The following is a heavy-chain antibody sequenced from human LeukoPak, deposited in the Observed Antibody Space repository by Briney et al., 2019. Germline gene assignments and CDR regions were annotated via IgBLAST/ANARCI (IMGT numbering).Heavy chain of an antibody. J-gene: IGHJ3*02. CDR2: IYYSGST. D-gene: IGHD2-15*01. V-gene: IGHV4-59*01. Sequence: SETLSLTCTVSGVSISSYYWSWIRQPPGKGLEWIGYIYYSGSTNYNPSLKSRVTISVDTSKNQFSLKLSSVTAADTAVYYCARAVIHCSGGSCYSGAFDIWGQGTMVTVSS. CDR3: ARAVIHCSGGSCYSGAFDI. CDR1: GVSISSYY.